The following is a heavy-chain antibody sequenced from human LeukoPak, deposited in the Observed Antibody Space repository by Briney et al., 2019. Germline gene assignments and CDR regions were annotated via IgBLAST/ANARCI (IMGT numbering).Heavy chain of an antibody. CDR3: ARQRYDYVWGSYRFGPFDY. D-gene: IGHD3-16*02. V-gene: IGHV4-59*08. Sequence: PSETVSLTCTVSGGSISSYYWSWIRQPPGKGLEWIGYIYYSGSTNYNPSLKSRVTISVDTSKNQFSLKLSSVTAADTAVYYCARQRYDYVWGSYRFGPFDYWGQGTLVTVSS. J-gene: IGHJ4*02. CDR2: IYYSGST. CDR1: GGSISSYY.